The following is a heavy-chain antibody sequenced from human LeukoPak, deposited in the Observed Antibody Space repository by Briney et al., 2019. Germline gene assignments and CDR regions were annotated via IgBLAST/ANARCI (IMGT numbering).Heavy chain of an antibody. V-gene: IGHV3-43D*03. CDR3: ATDPLSSYQLLIWGLYYMDV. Sequence: PGGSLRLSCAASGFTFDDYAMHWVRQAPGKGLEWVSLISWDGGSTYYADSVKGRFTISRDNSKNSLYLQMNSLRAEDTALYYCATDPLSSYQLLIWGLYYMDVWGKGTTVTVSS. CDR2: ISWDGGST. J-gene: IGHJ6*03. CDR1: GFTFDDYA. D-gene: IGHD2-2*01.